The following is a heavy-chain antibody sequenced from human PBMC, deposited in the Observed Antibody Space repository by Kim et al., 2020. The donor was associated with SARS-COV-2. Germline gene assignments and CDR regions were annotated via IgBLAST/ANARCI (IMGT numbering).Heavy chain of an antibody. J-gene: IGHJ6*02. Sequence: SETLSLTCAVYGGSFSGYYWTWIRRSPGKGLEWIGEINHSGSTNYNPSLKSRVTISIDTSQNQFSLKLTSVTAADTAVYFCAVLSYFDPSDGTDIWGQGTTVTVSS. CDR3: AVLSYFDPSDGTDI. V-gene: IGHV4-34*01. CDR2: INHSGST. CDR1: GGSFSGYY. D-gene: IGHD3-3*01.